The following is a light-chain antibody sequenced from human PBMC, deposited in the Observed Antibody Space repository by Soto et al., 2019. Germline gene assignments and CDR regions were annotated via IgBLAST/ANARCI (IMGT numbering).Light chain of an antibody. CDR1: TSNIGGTNY. J-gene: IGLJ2*01. CDR2: SNN. V-gene: IGLV1-47*02. Sequence: QSALTQPPSVSGAPGQRVIVSCTGSTSNIGGTNYAYWYPQLPGAAPKLLMHSNNLRPSGVPERISGSKSGTSASLAISGLRSEDEAVYYCASWDDRLGAVIFGGGTKVTVL. CDR3: ASWDDRLGAVI.